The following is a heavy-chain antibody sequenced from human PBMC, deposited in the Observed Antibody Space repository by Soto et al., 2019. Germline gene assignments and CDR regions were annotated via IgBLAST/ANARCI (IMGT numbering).Heavy chain of an antibody. J-gene: IGHJ6*02. V-gene: IGHV3-15*01. CDR2: IKSNTDGGTT. CDR1: GFTFSNAW. D-gene: IGHD3-16*01. Sequence: GGSLSLSCEASGFTFSNAWMTWVRQAPGKGLEWVGRIKSNTDGGTTDYAAPVKGRFTFSRDDSKNTLYLQMNSLKTEDTGVYYCATDIVILMDVWGQGTTVTVSS. CDR3: ATDIVILMDV.